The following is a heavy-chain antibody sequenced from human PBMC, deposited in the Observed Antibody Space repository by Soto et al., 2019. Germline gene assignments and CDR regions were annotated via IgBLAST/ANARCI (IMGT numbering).Heavy chain of an antibody. Sequence: EVQLLESGGGLVQPGGSLRLSCAASGFTLRNYAMSWVRQAPGKGLEWVSGITGSGGSTYYADSVKGRFTVSRDNSENTLYLQMENLRVEDTAVYYCAKERGEGYCTIAVCLYWYFDLWGRGTLGTVSS. CDR3: AKERGEGYCTIAVCLYWYFDL. V-gene: IGHV3-23*01. D-gene: IGHD2-8*01. J-gene: IGHJ2*01. CDR2: ITGSGGST. CDR1: GFTLRNYA.